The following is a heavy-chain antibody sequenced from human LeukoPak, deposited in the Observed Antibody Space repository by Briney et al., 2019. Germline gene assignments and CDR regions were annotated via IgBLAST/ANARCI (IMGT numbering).Heavy chain of an antibody. CDR3: AKDPAYSGNAYYFDY. CDR1: GFTFSSYG. D-gene: IGHD1-26*01. Sequence: GGSLSPSCAASGFTFSSYGMHGVRQAPGKGLGGVAFLRYDGSNKYYADSVKGRFTISRDNSKNTLYLQMNSLRAEDTAVYYCAKDPAYSGNAYYFDYWGQGTLVTVSS. CDR2: LRYDGSNK. V-gene: IGHV3-30*02. J-gene: IGHJ4*02.